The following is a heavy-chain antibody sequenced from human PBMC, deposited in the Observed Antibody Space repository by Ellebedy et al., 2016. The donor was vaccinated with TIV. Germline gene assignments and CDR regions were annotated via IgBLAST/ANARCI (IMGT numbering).Heavy chain of an antibody. CDR1: GGTLSGYA. D-gene: IGHD1-14*01. Sequence: AASVKVSCKASGGTLSGYAIRWVRQAPGQGLEWMGGIIPIFGTPNYAQKFQHRVTIVADRSTNTAYMELSSLRSDDTAVYYCARSRAITTRPTYMDVWGQGTTVTVSS. V-gene: IGHV1-69*06. CDR3: ARSRAITTRPTYMDV. J-gene: IGHJ6*02. CDR2: IIPIFGTP.